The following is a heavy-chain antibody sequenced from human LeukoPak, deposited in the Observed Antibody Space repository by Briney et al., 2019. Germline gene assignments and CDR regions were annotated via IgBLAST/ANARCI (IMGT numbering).Heavy chain of an antibody. CDR3: ARDFFVGIAVAGTRGVDWFDP. V-gene: IGHV1-18*01. J-gene: IGHJ5*02. CDR1: GYTFTSYG. Sequence: ASVKVSCKASGYTFTSYGISWVRQAPGQGLEWMGWISAYNGNTNYAQKLQGRVTMTTDTSTSTTYMELRSLRSDDTAVYYCARDFFVGIAVAGTRGVDWFDPWGQGTLVTVSS. D-gene: IGHD6-19*01. CDR2: ISAYNGNT.